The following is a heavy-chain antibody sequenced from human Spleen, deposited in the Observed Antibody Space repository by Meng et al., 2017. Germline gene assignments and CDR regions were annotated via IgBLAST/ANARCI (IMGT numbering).Heavy chain of an antibody. CDR3: ARGPTTMAHDFDY. D-gene: IGHD4-11*01. V-gene: IGHV4-34*01. J-gene: IGHJ4*02. Sequence: QVQLRQWGAGLLKPSEPLSLTCAVYGGSFSGYYWSWIRQPPGKGLEWIGEINHSGSTNYNPPLESRATISVDTSQNNLSLKLSSVTAADSAVYYCARGPTTMAHDFDYWGQGTLVTVSS. CDR2: INHSGST. CDR1: GGSFSGYY.